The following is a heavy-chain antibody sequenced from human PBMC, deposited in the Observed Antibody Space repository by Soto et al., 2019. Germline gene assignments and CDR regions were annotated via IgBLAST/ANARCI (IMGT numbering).Heavy chain of an antibody. CDR3: ASMTWSSSWYYYYGMDV. CDR1: GGTFSSYT. J-gene: IGHJ6*02. Sequence: QVQLVQSGAEVKKPGSSVKVSCKASGGTFSSYTISWVRQAPGQGLEWMGRIIPILGIANYAQKFQGRVTITADKSTSTAYMELSSLRSEDTAVYYCASMTWSSSWYYYYGMDVWGQGTTVTVSS. D-gene: IGHD6-13*01. CDR2: IIPILGIA. V-gene: IGHV1-69*02.